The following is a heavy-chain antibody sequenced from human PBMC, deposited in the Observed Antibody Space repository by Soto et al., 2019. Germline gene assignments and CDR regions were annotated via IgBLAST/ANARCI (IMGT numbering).Heavy chain of an antibody. CDR1: GFMFDSYG. Sequence: QVQLVESGGGVVKAGRSLRLSCAASGFMFDSYGMHWVRQTPGKGLEWVAVIGYDGSSEFYSDSVKGRFIVSRDNSKNAGYLQMNSLIGEDTAVYYCAKDETCIDGSSFPAFEYWGQGTLVAVSS. CDR2: IGYDGSSE. J-gene: IGHJ4*02. D-gene: IGHD2-15*01. V-gene: IGHV3-33*06. CDR3: AKDETCIDGSSFPAFEY.